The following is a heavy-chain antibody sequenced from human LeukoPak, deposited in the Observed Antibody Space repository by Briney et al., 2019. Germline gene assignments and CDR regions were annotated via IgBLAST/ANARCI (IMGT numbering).Heavy chain of an antibody. V-gene: IGHV3-21*01. D-gene: IGHD1-7*01. CDR2: ISSSSSYI. CDR3: AREQMELPTEGFDF. Sequence: GGSLRLSCAASGFTFSSYSMNWVRQAPGKGLEWVSSISSSSSYIYYADSVKGRFTISRDNAKNSLCLQMNSLRAEDTAVYYCAREQMELPTEGFDFWGQGALVTVSS. J-gene: IGHJ4*02. CDR1: GFTFSSYS.